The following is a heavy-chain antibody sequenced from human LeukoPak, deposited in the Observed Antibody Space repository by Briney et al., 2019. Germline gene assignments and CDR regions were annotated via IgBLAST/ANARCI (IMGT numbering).Heavy chain of an antibody. CDR1: GFTFSSYA. V-gene: IGHV3-30-3*01. Sequence: GGSLRLSCAASGFTFSSYAMHWVRQAPGKGLEWVAVISYDGSNKYYADSVKGRFTISRDNSKNTLYLQMNSLRAEDTAVYYCASDTDDYGDYWGQETLVTVSS. D-gene: IGHD2-8*02. CDR2: ISYDGSNK. CDR3: ASDTDDYGDY. J-gene: IGHJ4*02.